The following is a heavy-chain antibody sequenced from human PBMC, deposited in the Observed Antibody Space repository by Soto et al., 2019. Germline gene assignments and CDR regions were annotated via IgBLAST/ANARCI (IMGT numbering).Heavy chain of an antibody. Sequence: QVQLVQSGAEVKKPGSSVKVSCKASGGTFSSYAISWVRQAPGQGLEWMGGIIPIFGTANYAQKFQGRVTITADESTSTAYMELSSLRSEDTAVYYCARGIPNCSGGSCYLYYYYGMDVWGQGTTVTVSS. J-gene: IGHJ6*02. D-gene: IGHD2-15*01. CDR1: GGTFSSYA. CDR3: ARGIPNCSGGSCYLYYYYGMDV. CDR2: IIPIFGTA. V-gene: IGHV1-69*12.